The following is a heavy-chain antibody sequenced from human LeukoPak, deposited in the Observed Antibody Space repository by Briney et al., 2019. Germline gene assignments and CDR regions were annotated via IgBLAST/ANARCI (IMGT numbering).Heavy chain of an antibody. Sequence: GGSLRLSCAASGFTFSSYAMHWVRQAPGKGLEWVAVILYDGSNKYYADSVKGRFTISRDNSKNTLYLQMNSLRAEDTAVYYCARDLVAVAGPFDYWGQGTLVTVSS. CDR3: ARDLVAVAGPFDY. J-gene: IGHJ4*02. D-gene: IGHD6-19*01. CDR1: GFTFSSYA. CDR2: ILYDGSNK. V-gene: IGHV3-30-3*01.